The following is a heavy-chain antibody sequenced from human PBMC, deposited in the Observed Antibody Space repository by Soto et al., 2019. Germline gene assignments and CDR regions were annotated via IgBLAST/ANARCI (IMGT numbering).Heavy chain of an antibody. D-gene: IGHD4-17*01. CDR1: GFSFTNYA. Sequence: EVQLLEAGGGLAQPGGSLRLSCAGSGFSFTNYAMMWVRQAPGKGLESVSGIYGNGAGISYADSVKGRFTIYRDNSRKTGFLQNDELRVDDTAVYWCAKDAVYGDGFWLAESWGQGTLVTVSP. J-gene: IGHJ5*02. V-gene: IGHV3-23*01. CDR2: IYGNGAGI. CDR3: AKDAVYGDGFWLAES.